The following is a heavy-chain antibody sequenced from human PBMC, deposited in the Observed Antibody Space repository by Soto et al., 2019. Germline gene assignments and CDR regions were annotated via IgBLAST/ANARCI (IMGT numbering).Heavy chain of an antibody. Sequence: GASVKVSCKASGGTFSSYAISWVRQAPGQGLEWMGGIIPIFGTANYAQKFQGRVTITADESTSTAYMELSSLRSEDTAVYYCARSGFSDFWSGYHYGKDVWGQGTTVTVSS. J-gene: IGHJ6*02. CDR3: ARSGFSDFWSGYHYGKDV. CDR1: GGTFSSYA. CDR2: IIPIFGTA. V-gene: IGHV1-69*13. D-gene: IGHD3-3*01.